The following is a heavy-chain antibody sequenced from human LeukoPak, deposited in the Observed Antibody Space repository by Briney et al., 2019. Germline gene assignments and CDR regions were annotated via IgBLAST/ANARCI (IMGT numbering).Heavy chain of an antibody. D-gene: IGHD2-2*01. J-gene: IGHJ4*02. Sequence: PGGSLRLSCAASGFTFSSYAMHWVRQAPGKGLEWVAVISYDGSNKYYADSVKGRFTISRDNSKNTLYLQMNSLRAEGTAVYYCARVGRRKDIVVVPAANPLDYWGQGTLVTVSS. CDR2: ISYDGSNK. V-gene: IGHV3-30-3*01. CDR3: ARVGRRKDIVVVPAANPLDY. CDR1: GFTFSSYA.